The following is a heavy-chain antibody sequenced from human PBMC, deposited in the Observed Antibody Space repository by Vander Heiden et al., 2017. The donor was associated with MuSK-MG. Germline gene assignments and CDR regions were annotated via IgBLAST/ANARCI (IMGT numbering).Heavy chain of an antibody. CDR1: GGTFSSYA. V-gene: IGHV1-69*04. CDR3: ASDRGGTYYYGSGSDY. CDR2: IIPILGIA. D-gene: IGHD3-10*01. J-gene: IGHJ4*02. Sequence: QVQLVQSGAEVKKPGSSVKVSCKASGGTFSSYATSWVRQAPGQGLEWMGRIIPILGIANYAQKFQGRVTITADKSTSTAYMELSSLRSEDTAVYYCASDRGGTYYYGSGSDYWGQGTLVTVSS.